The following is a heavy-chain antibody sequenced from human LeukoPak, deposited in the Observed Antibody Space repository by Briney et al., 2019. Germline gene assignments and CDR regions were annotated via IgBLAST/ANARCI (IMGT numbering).Heavy chain of an antibody. CDR3: ARASYDFWSGYYRRDYYYYYMDV. Sequence: SETLSLTCTVSGGSISSYYWSWIRQPPGKGLEWIGYIYYSGSTNYNPSLKSRVTISVDTSKNQFSLKLSSVTAADTAVYYCARASYDFWSGYYRRDYYYYYMDVWGKGTTVTVSS. V-gene: IGHV4-59*01. CDR1: GGSISSYY. CDR2: IYYSGST. D-gene: IGHD3-3*01. J-gene: IGHJ6*03.